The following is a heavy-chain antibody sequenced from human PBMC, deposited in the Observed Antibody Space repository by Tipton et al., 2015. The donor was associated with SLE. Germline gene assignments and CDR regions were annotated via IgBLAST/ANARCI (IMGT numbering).Heavy chain of an antibody. CDR1: GFTFSSYE. V-gene: IGHV3-48*03. D-gene: IGHD1-26*01. J-gene: IGHJ4*02. CDR3: ARERRSGSYSDY. Sequence: SLRLSCAASGFTFSSYEMNWVRQAPGKGLEWVSYISSSGSTIYYADSVKGRFTISRDNAKNSLYLQMNSLRAEDTAVYYCARERRSGSYSDYRGQGTLVTVSS. CDR2: ISSSGSTI.